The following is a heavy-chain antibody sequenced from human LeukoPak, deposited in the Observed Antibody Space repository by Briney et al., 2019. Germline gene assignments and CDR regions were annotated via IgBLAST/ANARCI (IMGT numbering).Heavy chain of an antibody. CDR3: AKDMDHDYDDYGFDY. Sequence: PGGSLRLSCAASGFTFSSYWMSWVRQAPGKGLEWVANIKKDGSEKFYVDSVKGRFTISRDNSKNTVYLQMNSLRAEDTAVYYCAKDMDHDYDDYGFDYWGQGTPVTVSS. V-gene: IGHV3-7*01. CDR2: IKKDGSEK. J-gene: IGHJ4*02. CDR1: GFTFSSYW. D-gene: IGHD4-17*01.